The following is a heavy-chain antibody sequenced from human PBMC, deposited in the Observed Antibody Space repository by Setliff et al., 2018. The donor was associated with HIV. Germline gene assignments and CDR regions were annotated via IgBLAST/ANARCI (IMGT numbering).Heavy chain of an antibody. V-gene: IGHV4-39*01. J-gene: IGHJ6*03. D-gene: IGHD6-13*01. CDR2: IYSSGSP. CDR1: GGSISSSSYY. CDR3: ARHRDPPGTSWIYYYYYMDL. Sequence: SETLSLTCTVSGGSISSSSYYWGWIRQPPGKRLEWLGSIYSSGSPSYNPSLSSRLTISVDTSKNHVSLRLSSVTAADTGVYYCARHRDPPGTSWIYYYYYMDLWGAGTTVTVSS.